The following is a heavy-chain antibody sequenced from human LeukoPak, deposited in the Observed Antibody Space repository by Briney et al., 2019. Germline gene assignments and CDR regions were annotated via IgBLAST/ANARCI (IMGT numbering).Heavy chain of an antibody. V-gene: IGHV3-30-3*01. CDR2: ISYDGSNK. CDR3: ARDVLRGGYFDY. CDR1: GFTFSSYA. D-gene: IGHD3-16*01. Sequence: GRSLRLSCAASGFTFSSYAMHWVRQAPGKGLEWVAVISYDGSNKYYADSVKGRFTISRDNSKNTLYLQMNSLRAEDTAVYYCARDVLRGGYFDYWGQGTLVTVSS. J-gene: IGHJ4*02.